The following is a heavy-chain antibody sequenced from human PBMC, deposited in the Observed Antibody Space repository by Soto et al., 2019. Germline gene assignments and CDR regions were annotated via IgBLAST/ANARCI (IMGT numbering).Heavy chain of an antibody. CDR2: LLPSFGTT. CDR3: ARGDCGYATCNNWILKWLDP. CDR1: GVTLSDYP. Sequence: QVQLVQSGAEVKKPGSSVKVSCKASGVTLSDYPINWVRQAPGQGLEWMGGLLPSFGTTIYAQKFQGRLTITADESTNTAYMELSDLRPEDTAIFYCARGDCGYATCNNWILKWLDPWGQGTLVTVSS. V-gene: IGHV1-69*01. D-gene: IGHD6-19*01. J-gene: IGHJ5*02.